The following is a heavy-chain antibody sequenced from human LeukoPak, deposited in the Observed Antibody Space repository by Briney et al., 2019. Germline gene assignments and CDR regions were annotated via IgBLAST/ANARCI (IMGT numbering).Heavy chain of an antibody. CDR1: GFAFSSYN. V-gene: IGHV3-48*01. Sequence: GGSLRLSCAGSGFAFSSYNMNWVRQAPGKGLEWVSYISSGSDTIFYADSVKGRFTVSRDNAKNSLYLQMNSLGGEDTAVYYCARPYCASTSCPTFEYWGQGTLVTVSS. CDR3: ARPYCASTSCPTFEY. CDR2: ISSGSDTI. D-gene: IGHD2-2*01. J-gene: IGHJ4*02.